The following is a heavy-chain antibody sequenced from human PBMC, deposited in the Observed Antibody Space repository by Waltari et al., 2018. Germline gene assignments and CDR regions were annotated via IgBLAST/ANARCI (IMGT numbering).Heavy chain of an antibody. CDR1: GFTFSNYW. J-gene: IGHJ6*02. D-gene: IGHD2-15*01. CDR3: VRDNWWGGMDV. Sequence: EVQLVESGGGLVQPGGSLRLSCAASGFTFSNYWIHWVRRTPGKGVVGGSRSNGDGSETDYADSVKGRFTISRDNAENTLYLQMTSLRAEDTAIYYCVRDNWWGGMDVWGQGTTVTVSS. CDR2: SNGDGSET. V-gene: IGHV3-74*01.